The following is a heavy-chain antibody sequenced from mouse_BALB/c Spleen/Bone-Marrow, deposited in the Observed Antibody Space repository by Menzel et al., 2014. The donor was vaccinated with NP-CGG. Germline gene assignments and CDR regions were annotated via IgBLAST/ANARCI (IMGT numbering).Heavy chain of an antibody. CDR1: GYSITSGYS. D-gene: IGHD1-1*01. CDR2: IHYSGST. V-gene: IGHV3-1*02. J-gene: IGHJ4*01. CDR3: APTTVVAHYAMDY. Sequence: EVQGVESGPDLVKPSQSLSLTCTVTGYSITSGYSWHWIRQFPGNKLEWMGYIHYSGSTNYNPSPKSRISITRDTSKNQFFLQLNSVTTEDTATYYCAPTTVVAHYAMDYWGQGTSVTVSS.